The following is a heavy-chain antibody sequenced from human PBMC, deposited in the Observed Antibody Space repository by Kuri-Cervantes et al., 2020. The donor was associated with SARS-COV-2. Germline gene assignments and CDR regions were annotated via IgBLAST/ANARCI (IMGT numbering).Heavy chain of an antibody. D-gene: IGHD4-23*01. CDR1: GFTFDDYA. V-gene: IGHV3-9*01. CDR2: ISWNSGSI. J-gene: IGHJ4*02. Sequence: LSLTCAASGFTFDDYAMHWVRQAPGKGLEWVSGISWNSGSIGCADSVKGRFTISRDNAKNSLYLQMNSLRAEDTALYYCAKAFYGGNRGGVDYWGQGTLVTVSS. CDR3: AKAFYGGNRGGVDY.